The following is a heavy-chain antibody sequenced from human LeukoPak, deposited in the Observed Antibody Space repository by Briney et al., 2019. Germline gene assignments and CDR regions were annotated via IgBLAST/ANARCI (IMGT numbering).Heavy chain of an antibody. CDR1: GFTFSSYW. D-gene: IGHD3-3*01. Sequence: GGSLRLSCAASGFTFSSYWMSWVRQAPGKGLEWVSSISSSSSYIYYADSVKGRFTISGDNAKNSLYLQMNSLRAEDTAVYYCARDPGYDFWLPSHSNYFDYWGQGTLVTVSS. V-gene: IGHV3-21*01. J-gene: IGHJ4*02. CDR3: ARDPGYDFWLPSHSNYFDY. CDR2: ISSSSSYI.